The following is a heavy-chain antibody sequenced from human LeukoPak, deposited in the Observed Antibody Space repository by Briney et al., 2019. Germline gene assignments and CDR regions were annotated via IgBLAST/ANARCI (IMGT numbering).Heavy chain of an antibody. D-gene: IGHD5-24*01. CDR1: GGSISSSSYY. J-gene: IGHJ4*02. V-gene: IGHV4-39*07. CDR2: IYYSGST. Sequence: SETLSLTCTVSGGSISSSSYYWGWIRQPPGKGLEWIGSIYYSGSTYYNPSLKSRVTISVDTSKNQFSLKLSSVTAADTAVYYCARGDPRWLVDYWGQGTLVTVSS. CDR3: ARGDPRWLVDY.